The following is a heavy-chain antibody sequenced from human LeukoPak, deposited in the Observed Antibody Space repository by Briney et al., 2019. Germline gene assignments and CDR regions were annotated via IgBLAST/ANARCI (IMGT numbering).Heavy chain of an antibody. CDR3: ARGNEGLVNYYDSSGYYGY. J-gene: IGHJ4*02. V-gene: IGHV3-23*01. CDR2: ITGSGSGA. CDR1: GLTFSSFA. D-gene: IGHD3-22*01. Sequence: PGGSLRLSCAASGLTFSSFAINWVRQAPGKGLEWVSVITGSGSGADYADSVKGRFTISRDNSQNTVHLQMNSLRAEDTAVYYCARGNEGLVNYYDSSGYYGYWGQGTLVTVSS.